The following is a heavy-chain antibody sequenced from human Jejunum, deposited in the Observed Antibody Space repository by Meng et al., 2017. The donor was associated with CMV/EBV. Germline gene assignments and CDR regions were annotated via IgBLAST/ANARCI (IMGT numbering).Heavy chain of an antibody. J-gene: IGHJ6*02. CDR1: GVTGYNYA. V-gene: IGHV1-69*04. D-gene: IGHD1-1*01. CDR2: IIPILGKA. CDR3: ARVTTFYYVLDV. Sequence: KASGVTGYNYAISWVRQAPGQGLEWMGRIIPILGKATYAQKFQGRATITADKFTGTSFLDLSSLRSEDTAVYFCARVTTFYYVLDVWGQGTTVTVSS.